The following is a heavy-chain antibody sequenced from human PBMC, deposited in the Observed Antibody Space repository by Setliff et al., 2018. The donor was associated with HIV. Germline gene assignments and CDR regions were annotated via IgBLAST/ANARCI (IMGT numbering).Heavy chain of an antibody. J-gene: IGHJ4*02. CDR1: GFTFNSYW. Sequence: GGSLRLSCAASGFTFNSYWMNWVRQAPGKGLEWVANIQQDGGDKYYVDSVKGRFTISRDNAKNSLYLQMNSLRAEDTAVYYCARAYNVYDYRFDSSGYDYWGQGTLVTVSS. CDR2: IQQDGGDK. V-gene: IGHV3-7*03. CDR3: ARAYNVYDYRFDSSGYDY. D-gene: IGHD3-22*01.